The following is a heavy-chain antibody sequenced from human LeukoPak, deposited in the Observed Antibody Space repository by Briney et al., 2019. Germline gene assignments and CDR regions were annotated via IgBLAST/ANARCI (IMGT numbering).Heavy chain of an antibody. V-gene: IGHV1-8*02. CDR1: GYTFTSYG. J-gene: IGHJ3*02. D-gene: IGHD1-1*01. Sequence: ASVKVSCKASGYTFTSYGISWVRQAPGQGLQWMGWMNPNSGNTFFAQKFHGRVTMTRNTSINTAYMELSSLRSDDTAVYYCARGTGGAFDIWGQGTMVTVSS. CDR2: MNPNSGNT. CDR3: ARGTGGAFDI.